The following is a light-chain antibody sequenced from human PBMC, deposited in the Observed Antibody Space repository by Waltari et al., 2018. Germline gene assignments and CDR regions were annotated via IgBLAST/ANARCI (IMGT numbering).Light chain of an antibody. J-gene: IGKJ4*01. V-gene: IGKV1-13*02. CDR1: QGMSSY. Sequence: IQMSQSPSSLYASVGDRVTIACRASQGMSSYLNWYKQKPGNAPRLVVFYANSLASGVPSRFIGSGSGTEFTLTICSLQPEDFATYYCQQGNTNPLTFGGGTKVEIK. CDR2: YAN. CDR3: QQGNTNPLT.